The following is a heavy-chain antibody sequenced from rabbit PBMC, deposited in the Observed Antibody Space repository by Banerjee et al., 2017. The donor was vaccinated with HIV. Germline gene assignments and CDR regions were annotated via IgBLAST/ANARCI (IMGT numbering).Heavy chain of an antibody. D-gene: IGHD7-1*01. J-gene: IGHJ4*01. Sequence: QEQLEESGGDLVKPEGSLTLTCTASGFSFSSSYWICWVRQAPGKGLEWIACIYTGSSGTTYYATWAKGRFTISKTSSTTVTLQMTSLTAADTATYFCARDYTAKRWYLDLRGPGTLVTVS. CDR1: GFSFSSSYW. CDR2: IYTGSSGTT. V-gene: IGHV1S45*01. CDR3: ARDYTAKRWYLDL.